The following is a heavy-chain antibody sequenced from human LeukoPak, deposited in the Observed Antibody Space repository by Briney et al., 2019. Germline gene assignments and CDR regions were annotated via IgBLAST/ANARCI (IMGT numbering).Heavy chain of an antibody. CDR1: GFTFSSYS. Sequence: GGSLRLSCAASGFTFSSYSMSWVRQAPGKGLEWVSYISSSSSTIYYADSVKGRFTVSRDNAKNSLYLQMNSLRAEDTAVYYCARESRTVVRARGAFDIWGQGTMVTVSS. D-gene: IGHD4-23*01. J-gene: IGHJ3*02. V-gene: IGHV3-48*04. CDR3: ARESRTVVRARGAFDI. CDR2: ISSSSSTI.